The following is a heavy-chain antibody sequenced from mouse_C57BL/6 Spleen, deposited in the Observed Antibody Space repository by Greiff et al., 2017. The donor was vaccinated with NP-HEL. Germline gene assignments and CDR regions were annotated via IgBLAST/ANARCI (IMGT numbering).Heavy chain of an antibody. D-gene: IGHD2-3*01. J-gene: IGHJ4*01. Sequence: QVQLQQPGAELVKPGASVKLSCKASGYTFTSYWMQWVKQRPGQGLEWIGEIDPSDSYTNYNQKFKGKATLTVDTSSSTAYMQLSSLTSEDSAVYYCARYYDGYPYAMDYWGQGTSVTVSS. CDR3: ARYYDGYPYAMDY. CDR1: GYTFTSYW. V-gene: IGHV1-50*01. CDR2: IDPSDSYT.